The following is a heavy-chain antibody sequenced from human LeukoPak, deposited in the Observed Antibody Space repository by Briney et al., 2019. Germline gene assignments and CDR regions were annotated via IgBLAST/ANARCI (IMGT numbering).Heavy chain of an antibody. J-gene: IGHJ4*02. D-gene: IGHD6-25*01. CDR3: ATLSGTYDY. V-gene: IGHV3-7*01. CDR2: IKQDGSEK. Sequence: GGSLRLSCAASGFTFGSYWMSWVRQAPGKGLEWVANIKQDGSEKYYVDSVKGRFTISRDNAKNSLFLQMNSLRAEDTAVYYCATLSGTYDYWGQGTLVTVSS. CDR1: GFTFGSYW.